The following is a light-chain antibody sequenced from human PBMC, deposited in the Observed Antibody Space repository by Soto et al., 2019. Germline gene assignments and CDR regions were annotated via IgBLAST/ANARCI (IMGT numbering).Light chain of an antibody. CDR3: PQRKNWQLN. CDR2: EAS. Sequence: ETVLTQSPATLSLSPGDRATLSCRASRIISNYLGWYQQKPGQPPRLLIYEASNRATGIPARFSGSGSGTDFTLTISSLEPEDFEVYYCPQRKNWQLNFRLGTKVDI. J-gene: IGKJ4*01. CDR1: RIISNY. V-gene: IGKV3-11*01.